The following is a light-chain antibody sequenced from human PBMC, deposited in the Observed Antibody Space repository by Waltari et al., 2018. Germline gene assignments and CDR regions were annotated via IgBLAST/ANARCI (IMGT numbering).Light chain of an antibody. V-gene: IGKV3-20*01. CDR2: GAS. CDR1: QSVSNNY. CDR3: QQYGSSPPIT. J-gene: IGKJ5*01. Sequence: EIVLTQSPDTLYLSPGERATLSCRASQSVSNNYLAWYQQKAGQAPRLLVCGASKRATGIPDRFSGSGSGTDFTLTISRLEPEDFAVYYCQQYGSSPPITFGQGSRLDIK.